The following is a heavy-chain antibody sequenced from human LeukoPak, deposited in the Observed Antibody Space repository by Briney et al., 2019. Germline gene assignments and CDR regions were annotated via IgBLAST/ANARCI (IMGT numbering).Heavy chain of an antibody. CDR3: ARGGSLHDIISRSPAVADPNWFDP. V-gene: IGHV4-59*08. J-gene: IGHJ5*02. Sequence: PETLSLTCTVSGGSISSYYWSWIRQPPGKGLEWIGYIYYSGSNNYNPSLKSRVTISVDTSKNQFSLKLSSVTAADTAVYYCARGGSLHDIISRSPAVADPNWFDPRGQGTLVTVPS. CDR1: GGSISSYY. D-gene: IGHD6-19*01. CDR2: IYYSGSN.